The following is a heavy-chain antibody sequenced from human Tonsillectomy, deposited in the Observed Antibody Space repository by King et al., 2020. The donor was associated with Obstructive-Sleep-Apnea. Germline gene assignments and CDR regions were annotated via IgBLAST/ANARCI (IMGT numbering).Heavy chain of an antibody. CDR1: EYTFTNYA. J-gene: IGHJ4*02. V-gene: IGHV1-3*04. Sequence: AQLVQSGAEVKKPGASVKVSCKASEYTFTNYAIHWVRQAPGQRLEWMGWINTGNGNTKYSQNFQGRVAIARDTSARTVYMELSSLRSEDTAVYFCARDVGDDYGAHSDYWGQGTLVTVSS. CDR2: INTGNGNT. D-gene: IGHD4-17*01. CDR3: ARDVGDDYGAHSDY.